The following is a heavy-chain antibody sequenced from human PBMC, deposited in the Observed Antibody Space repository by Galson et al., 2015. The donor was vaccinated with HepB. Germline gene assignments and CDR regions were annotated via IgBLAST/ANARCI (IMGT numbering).Heavy chain of an antibody. D-gene: IGHD3-22*01. CDR2: INPTGYST. CDR1: RYIFTRYN. Sequence: SVKVSCKAPRYIFTRYNMHWVRQAPGQGLEWMGVINPTGYSTTYARKFQGRVTMTSDTSTSTVYMELSSLRSEDTAVYYCARPSDYYDSSGYMSDAFDIWGQGTMVTVSS. V-gene: IGHV1-46*01. J-gene: IGHJ3*02. CDR3: ARPSDYYDSSGYMSDAFDI.